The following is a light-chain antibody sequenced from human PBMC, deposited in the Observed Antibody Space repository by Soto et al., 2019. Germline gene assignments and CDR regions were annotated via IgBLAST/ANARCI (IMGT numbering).Light chain of an antibody. CDR2: KGP. CDR1: QSLVYSDGNTY. Sequence: DVVMTQSPLSLPFTLGQPASISCLSSQSLVYSDGNTYLNWYQQRPGQSPRRPLYKGPNWDSGVPDRGGQRRSGTEITLKTSSVEVGDLGGYYCMQATRRPYTFGQRTNLEIK. V-gene: IGKV2D-30*01. CDR3: MQATRRPYT. J-gene: IGKJ2*01.